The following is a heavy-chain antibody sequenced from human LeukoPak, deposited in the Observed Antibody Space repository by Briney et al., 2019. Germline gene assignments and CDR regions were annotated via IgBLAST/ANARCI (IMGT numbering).Heavy chain of an antibody. J-gene: IGHJ5*02. CDR2: VSGSGDTT. Sequence: GGSLRLSCAASGFSFSSYAMTWVRQAPGKGVEWVAVVSGSGDTTYYAESVKGRFTISRDNSKHTLYLQMNRLRAEDTAVYYCVKESELLCGGWFDPWGQGTLVTVSS. D-gene: IGHD2-2*01. CDR3: VKESELLCGGWFDP. CDR1: GFSFSSYA. V-gene: IGHV3-23*01.